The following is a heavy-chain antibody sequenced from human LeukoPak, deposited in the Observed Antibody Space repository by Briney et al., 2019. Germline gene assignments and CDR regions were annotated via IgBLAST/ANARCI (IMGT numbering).Heavy chain of an antibody. V-gene: IGHV3-53*01. CDR3: ATASHYYDRSGAYDAFDI. CDR2: IYSGGDT. J-gene: IGHJ3*02. CDR1: GFTVSSNY. Sequence: GGSLRLSCAASGFTVSSNYMSWVRQAPGKGLEWVSVIYSGGDTYYADSVKGRFTISRDNSKNTLYLQMKSLRAEGTAMYYCATASHYYDRSGAYDAFDIWGQGTMVTVSS. D-gene: IGHD3-22*01.